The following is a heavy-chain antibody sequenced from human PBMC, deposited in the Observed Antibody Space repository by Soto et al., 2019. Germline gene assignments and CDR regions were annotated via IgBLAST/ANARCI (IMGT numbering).Heavy chain of an antibody. D-gene: IGHD2-2*01. CDR2: VNPSGIT. CDR1: GGSFSAYY. Sequence: SSETLSLTXAVYGGSFSAYYWNWIRQPPGKGLEWIGEVNPSGITNYNSSLRSRVTISVDTSQIQISLKLTSVTAADTAVYFCARGDEIYCTRTSCQRKYFFDSWGQGALVTVSS. J-gene: IGHJ4*02. CDR3: ARGDEIYCTRTSCQRKYFFDS. V-gene: IGHV4-34*01.